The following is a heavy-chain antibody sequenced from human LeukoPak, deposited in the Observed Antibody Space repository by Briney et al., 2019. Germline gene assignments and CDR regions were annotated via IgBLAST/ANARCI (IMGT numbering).Heavy chain of an antibody. D-gene: IGHD3-10*01. CDR2: ISYDGSNK. Sequence: GRSLRLSCAASGFTFSSYAMHWVRQAPGKGLEWVAVISYDGSNKYYADSVKGRFTISRDNSKNTLYLQMNSLRAEDTAVYYCARDHFGESFYFDYWGQGTLVTVSS. V-gene: IGHV3-30*01. CDR1: GFTFSSYA. J-gene: IGHJ4*02. CDR3: ARDHFGESFYFDY.